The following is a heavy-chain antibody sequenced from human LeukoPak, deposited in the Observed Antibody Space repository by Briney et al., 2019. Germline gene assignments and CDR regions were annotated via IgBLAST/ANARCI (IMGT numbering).Heavy chain of an antibody. J-gene: IGHJ6*02. CDR2: IYTSGST. D-gene: IGHD4-11*01. Sequence: SETLSLTCTVSGGSISSYYWSWIRQPAGKGLEWIGRIYTSGSTNYNPSLKSRVTMSVNTSKNQFSLKLSSVTAADTAVYYCARGTVALYYYYGMDVWGQGTTVTVSS. CDR1: GGSISSYY. V-gene: IGHV4-4*07. CDR3: ARGTVALYYYYGMDV.